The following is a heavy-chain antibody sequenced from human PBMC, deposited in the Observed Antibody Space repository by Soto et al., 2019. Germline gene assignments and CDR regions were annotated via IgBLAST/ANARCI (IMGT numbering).Heavy chain of an antibody. D-gene: IGHD3-3*01. CDR2: SSGSGGST. Sequence: GGSLRLSCAASGFTFSSYAMSWVRQAPGKGLEWVSASSGSGGSTYYADSVKGRFTISRDNSKNTLYLQMNSLRAEDTAVYYCAKDTKRLRFLEWLLSVSDAFDIWGQGTMVTVSS. CDR3: AKDTKRLRFLEWLLSVSDAFDI. V-gene: IGHV3-23*01. J-gene: IGHJ3*02. CDR1: GFTFSSYA.